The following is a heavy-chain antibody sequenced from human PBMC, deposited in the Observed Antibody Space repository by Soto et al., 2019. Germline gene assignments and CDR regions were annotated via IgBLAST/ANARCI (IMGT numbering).Heavy chain of an antibody. V-gene: IGHV4-39*01. CDR2: IYYSGST. CDR3: ASSRGIAARGAFDI. J-gene: IGHJ3*02. Sequence: SETLSLTCTVSGGSISSSSYYWGWIRQPPGKGLEWIGSIYYSGSTYYNPSLKSRVTISADTSKNQFSLKLSSVTAADTAVYYCASSRGIAARGAFDIWGQGTMVTVSS. D-gene: IGHD6-6*01. CDR1: GGSISSSSYY.